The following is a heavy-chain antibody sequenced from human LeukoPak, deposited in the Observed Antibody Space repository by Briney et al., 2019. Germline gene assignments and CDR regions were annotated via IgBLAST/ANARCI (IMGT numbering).Heavy chain of an antibody. CDR1: GFTFSYVW. CDR2: IKSKTDGGTT. Sequence: PGGSLRLSCAAPGFTFSYVWMSWVRQAPGKGLEWVGRIKSKTDGGTTDYAAPVKGRFTISRDDSKDTLYLQINSLKTEDTAVYYCATGPYYGDYGHFDYWGQGTLVTVSS. V-gene: IGHV3-15*01. CDR3: ATGPYYGDYGHFDY. J-gene: IGHJ4*02. D-gene: IGHD4-17*01.